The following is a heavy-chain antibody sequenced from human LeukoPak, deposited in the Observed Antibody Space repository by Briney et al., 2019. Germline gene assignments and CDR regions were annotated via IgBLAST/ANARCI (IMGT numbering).Heavy chain of an antibody. CDR3: ATFAYAGNAGGPAGS. CDR2: IYRGGHT. D-gene: IGHD4-23*01. J-gene: IGHJ5*02. CDR1: GFTVSSKY. Sequence: GGSLRLSCAASGFTVSSKYMTWVRQAPGKGLEWVSVIYRGGHTFYADSVKGRFSISRDTSKNTVYLQMNSLRAEDTAVYYCATFAYAGNAGGPAGSWGQGTLVTVSS. V-gene: IGHV3-53*01.